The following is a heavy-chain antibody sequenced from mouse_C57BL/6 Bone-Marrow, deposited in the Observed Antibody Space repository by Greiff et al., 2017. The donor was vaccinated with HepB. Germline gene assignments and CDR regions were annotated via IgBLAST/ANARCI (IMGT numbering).Heavy chain of an antibody. V-gene: IGHV1-15*01. CDR1: GYTFTDYE. Sequence: VQLQQSGAELVRPGASVTLSCKASGYTFTDYEMHWVKQTPVHGLEWIGAIDPETGGTAYNQKFKGKAILTADKSSSTAYMERRSLTSEDSAVYYCAGEGFDYWGQGTTLTVSS. CDR3: AGEGFDY. CDR2: IDPETGGT. J-gene: IGHJ2*01.